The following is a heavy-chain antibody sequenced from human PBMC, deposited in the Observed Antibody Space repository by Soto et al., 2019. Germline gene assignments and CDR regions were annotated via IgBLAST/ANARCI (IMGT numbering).Heavy chain of an antibody. V-gene: IGHV5-10-1*01. D-gene: IGHD5-18*01. CDR1: GYSFTSYW. Sequence: PGESLKISCRGSGYSFTSYWISWVRQLPGKGLEWMGRIDPSDSYTNYSPSFQGHVTTSADKSISTAYLQWSSLTASDTARYYYARGDTAIVTFWFGPWGQGNLVTVSS. J-gene: IGHJ5*02. CDR3: ARGDTAIVTFWFGP. CDR2: IDPSDSYT.